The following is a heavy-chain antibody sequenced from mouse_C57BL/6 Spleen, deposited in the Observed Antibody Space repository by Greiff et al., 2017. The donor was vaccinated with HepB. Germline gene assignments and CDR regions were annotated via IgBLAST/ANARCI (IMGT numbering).Heavy chain of an antibody. J-gene: IGHJ3*01. D-gene: IGHD2-1*01. V-gene: IGHV14-1*01. CDR1: GFNIKDYY. CDR3: TAHLLSPFAY. CDR2: IDPEDGDT. Sequence: EVQLQQSGAELVRPGASVKLSCIASGFNIKDYYMHWVKQRPEQGLEWIGRIDPEDGDTEYAPKFQGKATMTADTSSNTAYLQLSSLTSEDTAVYYCTAHLLSPFAYWGQGTLVTVSA.